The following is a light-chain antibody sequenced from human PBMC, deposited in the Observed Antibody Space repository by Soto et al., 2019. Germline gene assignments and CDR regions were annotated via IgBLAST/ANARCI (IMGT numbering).Light chain of an antibody. V-gene: IGKV4-1*01. CDR2: WAS. CDR1: QSVLYSSNNKNY. CDR3: RQYYSTPQT. Sequence: DIVMTQSPDSLAVSLGERATINCKSSQSVLYSSNNKNYLAWYQQKSGQPPKLLIYWASTRESGVPDRFSGSGSGTDFTLTISSLQAEDVAVYYCRQYYSTPQTFGQGTKVEIK. J-gene: IGKJ1*01.